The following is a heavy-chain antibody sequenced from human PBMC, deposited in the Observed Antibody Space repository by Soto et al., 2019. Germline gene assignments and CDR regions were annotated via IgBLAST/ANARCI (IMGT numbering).Heavy chain of an antibody. CDR2: IYYSGST. CDR3: ARDGRREGFDY. V-gene: IGHV4-30-4*01. Sequence: SETLSLTCTVSGGSISSGDYYWSWIRQPPGKGLEWIGYIYYSGSTHYNPSLKSRVTISVDTSKNQFSLKLSSVTAADTAVYYCARDGRREGFDYWGQGTLVTVSS. D-gene: IGHD1-26*01. J-gene: IGHJ4*02. CDR1: GGSISSGDYY.